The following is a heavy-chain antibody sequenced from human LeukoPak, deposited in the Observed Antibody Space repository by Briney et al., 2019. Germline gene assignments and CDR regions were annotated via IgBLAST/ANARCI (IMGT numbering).Heavy chain of an antibody. CDR1: VYTLTELS. CDR2: FDPEDGET. CDR3: ATTGSGNYYYYYMDV. V-gene: IGHV1-24*01. Sequence: GASVTVSFKFSVYTLTELSMHWVRQAPGKGLEWMGGFDPEDGETIYAQKFQGRVTMTEDTSTDTAYMELSSLRSEDTAVYYCATTGSGNYYYYYMDVWGKGTTVTVSS. J-gene: IGHJ6*03. D-gene: IGHD3-10*01.